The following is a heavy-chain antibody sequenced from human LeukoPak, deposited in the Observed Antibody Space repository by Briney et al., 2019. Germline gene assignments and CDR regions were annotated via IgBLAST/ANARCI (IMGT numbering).Heavy chain of an antibody. V-gene: IGHV3-21*04. CDR1: GFTFSSYS. CDR3: AKEGYYGDEPDY. Sequence: KPGGSLLLSCAASGFTFSSYSMDWVRQAPGKGLEWVSSISSSSSYIYYADSVQGRFTISRDNAKNSLYLQMNSLRAEDTAVYYCAKEGYYGDEPDYWGQGTLVTVSS. CDR2: ISSSSSYI. D-gene: IGHD4-17*01. J-gene: IGHJ4*02.